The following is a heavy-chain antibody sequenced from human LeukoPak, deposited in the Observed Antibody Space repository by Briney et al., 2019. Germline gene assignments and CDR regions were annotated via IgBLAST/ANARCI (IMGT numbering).Heavy chain of an antibody. V-gene: IGHV3-30*02. J-gene: IGHJ6*03. CDR2: IRYDGSNK. CDR1: GFTFSSYG. Sequence: GGSLRLSCAASGFTFSSYGMHWVRQAPGKGLEWVAFIRYDGSNKYCADSVKGRFTISRDNSKNTLYLQMNSLRAEDTAVYYCAKDGGGYYPSYYYYMDVWGKGTTVTISS. D-gene: IGHD3-22*01. CDR3: AKDGGGYYPSYYYYMDV.